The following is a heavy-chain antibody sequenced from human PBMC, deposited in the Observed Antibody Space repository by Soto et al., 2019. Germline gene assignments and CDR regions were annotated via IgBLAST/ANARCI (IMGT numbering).Heavy chain of an antibody. Sequence: RRLSCAASGFTFSSYAMSWVRQAPGKGLEWVPAISGSGGSTYYADSVKGRFTISRDNSKNTLYLQMNSLRAEDTAVYYCATRRGAARYYYYGMDVWGQGTTVT. CDR3: ATRRGAARYYYYGMDV. CDR1: GFTFSSYA. J-gene: IGHJ6*02. D-gene: IGHD6-25*01. CDR2: ISGSGGST. V-gene: IGHV3-23*01.